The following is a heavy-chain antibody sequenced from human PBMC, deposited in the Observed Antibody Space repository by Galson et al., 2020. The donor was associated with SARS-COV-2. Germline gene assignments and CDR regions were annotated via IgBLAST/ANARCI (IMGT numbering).Heavy chain of an antibody. CDR2: VYYTGPT. D-gene: IGHD3-10*01. V-gene: IGHV4-39*07. J-gene: IGHJ4*02. Sequence: ASETLSLTCSVSGGDIFISSNYCAWIRQAPGKGLEWIASVYYTGPTYFNPSLKRRVTISADRSRNQFSLQLTSVTAADTAVYYCAKVGVTMVRGVIITEHFDYWGQGTLVTVSS. CDR3: AKVGVTMVRGVIITEHFDY. CDR1: GGDIFISSNY.